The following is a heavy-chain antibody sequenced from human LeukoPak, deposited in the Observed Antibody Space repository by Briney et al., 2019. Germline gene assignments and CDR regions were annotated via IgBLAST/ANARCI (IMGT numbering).Heavy chain of an antibody. CDR1: GFTFSTYS. V-gene: IGHV3-53*01. Sequence: GGSLRLSCAASGFTFSTYSMNWVRQAPGKGLEWVSVIYSGGSTYYADSVKGRFTISRDNSKNTLYLQMNSLRAEDTAVYYCARVTGTGSYFDYWGQGTLVTVSS. CDR2: IYSGGST. D-gene: IGHD1-14*01. J-gene: IGHJ4*02. CDR3: ARVTGTGSYFDY.